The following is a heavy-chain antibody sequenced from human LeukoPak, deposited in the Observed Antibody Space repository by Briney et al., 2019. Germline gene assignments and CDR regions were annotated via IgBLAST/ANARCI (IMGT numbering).Heavy chain of an antibody. V-gene: IGHV1-8*01. CDR1: GYTFTSYD. J-gene: IGHJ3*02. CDR2: MNPNSGNT. D-gene: IGHD3-3*01. Sequence: GASVKVSRKASGYTFTSYDINWVRQATGQGLEWMGRMNPNSGNTDYAQKFQGRVSLTRDTSISTAYMELSGLRSEDTAIYYCARVPGDDFWSGFRSDGIDIWGQGTMVTVSS. CDR3: ARVPGDDFWSGFRSDGIDI.